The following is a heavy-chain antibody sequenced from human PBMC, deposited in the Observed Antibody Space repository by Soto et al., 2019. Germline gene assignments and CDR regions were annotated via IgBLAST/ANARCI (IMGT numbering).Heavy chain of an antibody. CDR2: ISAYNGNT. V-gene: IGHV1-18*01. CDR3: ARAGLGNWFDP. D-gene: IGHD4-17*01. CDR1: GYTFTSYA. J-gene: IGHJ5*02. Sequence: GASVKVSCKASGYTFTSYAIDWVRQAPGQRLEWMGWISAYNGNTNYAQKLQGRVTMTTDTSTSTAYMELRSLRSDDTAVYYCARAGLGNWFDPWGQGTLVTVSS.